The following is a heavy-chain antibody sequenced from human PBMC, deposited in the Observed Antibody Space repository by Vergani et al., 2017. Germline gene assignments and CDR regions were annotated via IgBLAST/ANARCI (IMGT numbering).Heavy chain of an antibody. Sequence: QLQLQESGPGLVKPSETLSLICTVSGGPINPSSSFWGWIRPSPGKGLEWIGILIYVGRTYYIPSLQSRAPVFADTSKNQFSLNLTSVTAADTAVYYCERGRGDNGYFDLWGRGTLVTVSS. D-gene: IGHD3-10*01. CDR3: ERGRGDNGYFDL. J-gene: IGHJ2*01. V-gene: IGHV4-39*01. CDR2: LIYVGRT. CDR1: GGPINPSSSF.